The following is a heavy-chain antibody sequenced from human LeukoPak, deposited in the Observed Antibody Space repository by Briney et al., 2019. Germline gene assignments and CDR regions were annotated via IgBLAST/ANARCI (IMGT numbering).Heavy chain of an antibody. CDR1: GYSFTSYW. CDR3: ARQRGSGSFYYYGMDV. J-gene: IGHJ6*02. D-gene: IGHD3-10*01. V-gene: IGHV5-51*01. Sequence: KSGESLKISCKGSGYSFTSYWIGWVRQMPGKGLEWMGIIYPGYSDTRYSPSFQGQVTISADKSISTAYLQWSSLKASDTAMYYCARQRGSGSFYYYGMDVWGQGTTVTVSS. CDR2: IYPGYSDT.